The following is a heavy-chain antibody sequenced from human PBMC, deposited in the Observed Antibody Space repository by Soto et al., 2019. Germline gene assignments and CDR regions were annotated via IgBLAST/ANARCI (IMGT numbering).Heavy chain of an antibody. D-gene: IGHD5-12*01. CDR1: GYSFTSYW. V-gene: IGHV5-51*01. Sequence: PGESLKISCKGSGYSFTSYWIRWVRQMPGKGLEWMGIIYPGDSDTRYSPSFQGQVTISADKSISTAYLQWSSLEASDTAMFYCARQFSRVATIGYYFDYWGQGTLVTSPQ. CDR3: ARQFSRVATIGYYFDY. CDR2: IYPGDSDT. J-gene: IGHJ4*02.